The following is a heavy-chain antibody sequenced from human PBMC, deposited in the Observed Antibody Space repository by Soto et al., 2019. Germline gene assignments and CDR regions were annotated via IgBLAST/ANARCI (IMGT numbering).Heavy chain of an antibody. CDR1: GFTFSSYS. Sequence: GGSLRLSCAASGFTFSSYSMNWVRQAPGKGLEWVSSISSSSSYIYYADSVKGRFTISRDNTKNSLYLQMNSLRAEDTAVYYCARDSGYGDYSAFDIWGQGTMVTVSS. D-gene: IGHD4-17*01. V-gene: IGHV3-21*01. CDR3: ARDSGYGDYSAFDI. J-gene: IGHJ3*02. CDR2: ISSSSSYI.